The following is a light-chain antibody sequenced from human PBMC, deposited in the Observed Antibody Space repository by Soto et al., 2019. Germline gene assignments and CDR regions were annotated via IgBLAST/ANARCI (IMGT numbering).Light chain of an antibody. CDR1: SSDVGGYNY. Sequence: QSALTQPASVSGSPGQSITISCTGTSSDVGGYNYVSWYQQRPGKAPKLMIYEVTNRPSGISNRFSGSKSGNTASLTISGLQAEDEADYYCSSYTNINTRVFGGGTKLTVL. CDR2: EVT. J-gene: IGLJ2*01. V-gene: IGLV2-14*01. CDR3: SSYTNINTRV.